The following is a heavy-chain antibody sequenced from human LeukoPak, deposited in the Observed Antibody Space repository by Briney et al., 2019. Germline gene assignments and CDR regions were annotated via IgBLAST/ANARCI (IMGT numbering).Heavy chain of an antibody. D-gene: IGHD6-19*01. Sequence: GGSLRLSCAASGFTFSSYAMHWVRQAPGKGLEWVAVISYDGSNKYYADSVKGRFTISRDNSKNTLYLQMNSLRAEDTAVYYCARDSGWVNYYYYMDVWGKGTTVTVSS. CDR2: ISYDGSNK. J-gene: IGHJ6*03. CDR1: GFTFSSYA. V-gene: IGHV3-30*04. CDR3: ARDSGWVNYYYYMDV.